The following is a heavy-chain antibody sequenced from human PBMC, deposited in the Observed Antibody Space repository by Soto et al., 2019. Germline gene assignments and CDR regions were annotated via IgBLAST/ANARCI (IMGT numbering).Heavy chain of an antibody. Sequence: SETLSLTCTVSGGSISSGGYYWNWIRQHPEKGLEWIGYIFHSGTAYYNPSLQSRATISVDTSKNQFSLRLTSVTAADTAVYYCARVYSGYDYLDYWGPGTLVTAPQ. V-gene: IGHV4-31*03. J-gene: IGHJ4*02. CDR2: IFHSGTA. D-gene: IGHD5-12*01. CDR3: ARVYSGYDYLDY. CDR1: GGSISSGGYY.